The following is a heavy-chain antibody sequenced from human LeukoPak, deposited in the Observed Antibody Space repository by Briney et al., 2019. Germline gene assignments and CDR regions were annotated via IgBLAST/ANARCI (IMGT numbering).Heavy chain of an antibody. CDR2: INAGNGNT. CDR1: GYAFTSYA. J-gene: IGHJ4*02. V-gene: IGHV1-3*01. CDR3: ARQAFRTGMISADY. Sequence: GASVKVSCKASGYAFTSYAMHWVRQAPGQRLEWMGWINAGNGNTKYSQKFQGRVTITRDTSASTAYMELSSLRSEDTAVYYCARQAFRTGMISADYWGQGTLVTVSS. D-gene: IGHD1-1*01.